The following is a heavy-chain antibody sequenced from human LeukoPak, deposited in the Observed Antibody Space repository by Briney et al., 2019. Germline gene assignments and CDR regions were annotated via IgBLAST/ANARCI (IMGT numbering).Heavy chain of an antibody. CDR1: GGSISSSNW. J-gene: IGHJ6*02. CDR3: AREEAYYYGSGSYYPANYYYYGMDV. CDR2: IYHSGST. D-gene: IGHD3-10*01. Sequence: SGTLSLTCAVSGGSISSSNWWSWVRQPPGKGLEWIGEIYHSGSTNYNPSLKSRVTISVDKSKNQFSLKLSSVTAADTAVYYCAREEAYYYGSGSYYPANYYYYGMDVWGQGTTVTVSS. V-gene: IGHV4-4*02.